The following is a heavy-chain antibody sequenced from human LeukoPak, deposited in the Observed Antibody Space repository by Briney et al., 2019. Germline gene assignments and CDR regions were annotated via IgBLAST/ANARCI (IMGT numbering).Heavy chain of an antibody. Sequence: GGSLGLSCAASGFTFSSYGMHWVRQAPGKGLEWVAVISYDGSNKYYADSVKGRFTISRDNSKNTLYLQMNSLRAEDTAVYYCAREGTAVAGEDYYYGMDVWGKGTTVTVSS. D-gene: IGHD6-19*01. CDR1: GFTFSSYG. CDR3: AREGTAVAGEDYYYGMDV. CDR2: ISYDGSNK. J-gene: IGHJ6*04. V-gene: IGHV3-30*03.